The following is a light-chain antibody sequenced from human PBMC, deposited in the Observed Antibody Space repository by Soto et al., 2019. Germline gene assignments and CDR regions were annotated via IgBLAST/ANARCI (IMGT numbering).Light chain of an antibody. CDR2: DAS. CDR3: QHYYNYPWK. V-gene: IGKV1-5*01. J-gene: IGKJ1*01. CDR1: QSISTW. Sequence: DIQMTQSPSSLSASVGDRVSITCRASQSISTWLAWYQQQPGRAPRLLIYDASSLQSGVPSRFSGNGSGTEFTLTISSLQPDDFSSYYCQHYYNYPWKFGQGTKVDIK.